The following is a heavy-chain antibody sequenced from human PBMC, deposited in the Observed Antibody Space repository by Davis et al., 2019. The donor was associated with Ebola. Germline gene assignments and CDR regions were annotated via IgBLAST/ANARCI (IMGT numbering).Heavy chain of an antibody. CDR3: ASLGTHCSGGSCYDYYYYAMDV. Sequence: ASVTVSCKASGYTITTYHMHWLRQAPGQGLEWMGVIAPGGGGIGSAQNFQGRITMTRDTSTSTAYMELSSLISEDTAVYYCASLGTHCSGGSCYDYYYYAMDVWGQGTTVTVSS. CDR1: GYTITTYH. D-gene: IGHD2-15*01. J-gene: IGHJ6*02. V-gene: IGHV1-46*01. CDR2: IAPGGGGI.